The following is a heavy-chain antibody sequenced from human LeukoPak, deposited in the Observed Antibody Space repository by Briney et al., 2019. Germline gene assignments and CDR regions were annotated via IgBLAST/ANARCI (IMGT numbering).Heavy chain of an antibody. Sequence: ASVKVSCKASGYTFTGYYMHWVRQAPGQGLEWMGWINPNSGGTNYAQKFQGRVTMTRDTSISTAYMELSRLRSDDTAVYYCARIRLRFLEWLLFDYFDYWGQGTLVTVSS. D-gene: IGHD3-3*01. CDR1: GYTFTGYY. V-gene: IGHV1-2*02. CDR2: INPNSGGT. J-gene: IGHJ4*02. CDR3: ARIRLRFLEWLLFDYFDY.